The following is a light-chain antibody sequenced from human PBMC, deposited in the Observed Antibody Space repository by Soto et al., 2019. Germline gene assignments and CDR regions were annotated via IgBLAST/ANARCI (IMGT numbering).Light chain of an antibody. CDR2: EAS. V-gene: IGKV1-5*03. Sequence: DIQMTQSPSTLSASVGDRVTITCRASQSISTWLAWYQQKPGKTPNLLLYEASTLENGVPSRLSGSGSGTEFTLTISSLQPDDFATYFCQQYESDSASFGQGTKVGIK. J-gene: IGKJ1*01. CDR3: QQYESDSAS. CDR1: QSISTW.